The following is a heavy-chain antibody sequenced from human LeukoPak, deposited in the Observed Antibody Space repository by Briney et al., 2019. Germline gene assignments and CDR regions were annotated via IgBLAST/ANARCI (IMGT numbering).Heavy chain of an antibody. V-gene: IGHV3-30*03. J-gene: IGHJ4*02. D-gene: IGHD2-15*01. CDR2: ISYDGSNK. Sequence: PGTSLRLSCAASGFTFSSYGMHWVRQAPGKGLEWVAVISYDGSNKYYADSVKGRFTISRDNSKNTLYLQMNSLRAEDTAVYYCARDPLGYCSGGSCAGGYYFDYWGQGTLVTVSS. CDR3: ARDPLGYCSGGSCAGGYYFDY. CDR1: GFTFSSYG.